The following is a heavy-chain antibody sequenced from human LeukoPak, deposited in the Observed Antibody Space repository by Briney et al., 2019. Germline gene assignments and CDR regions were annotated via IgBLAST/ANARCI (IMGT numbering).Heavy chain of an antibody. CDR1: GFTFSNYD. J-gene: IGHJ4*02. V-gene: IGHV3-23*01. Sequence: GGSLRLSCEASGFTFSNYDMIWVRQAPGKGLEWVSAISGSGGSTYYADSVKGRFTISRDNSKNTLYLQMNSLRAEDTAVYYCAKSTALRSYYDFWSGYLDWGQGTLVTVSS. D-gene: IGHD3-3*01. CDR2: ISGSGGST. CDR3: AKSTALRSYYDFWSGYLD.